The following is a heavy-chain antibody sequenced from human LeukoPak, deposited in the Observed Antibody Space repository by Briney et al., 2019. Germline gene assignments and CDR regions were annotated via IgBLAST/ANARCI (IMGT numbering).Heavy chain of an antibody. Sequence: ASVKVSCKASGYIFTGYYMHWVRQAPGQGLEWMGWIDPNSGDTNYAQKFQGRVTMTRETSISTAYMELSRLRSDDTAVYYCARSIGYFDPGFDYWGQGTLVTVSS. CDR3: ARSIGYFDPGFDY. D-gene: IGHD6-19*01. CDR1: GYIFTGYY. CDR2: IDPNSGDT. V-gene: IGHV1-2*02. J-gene: IGHJ4*02.